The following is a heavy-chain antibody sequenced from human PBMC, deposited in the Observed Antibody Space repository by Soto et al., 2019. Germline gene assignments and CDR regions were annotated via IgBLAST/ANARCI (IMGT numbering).Heavy chain of an antibody. V-gene: IGHV3-21*01. CDR3: ARDLHDILTGYSVYYYYYGMDV. D-gene: IGHD3-9*01. J-gene: IGHJ6*02. CDR1: GFTFSSYS. Sequence: GGSLRLSCAASGFTFSSYSMNWVRQAPGKGLEWVSSISSSSSYIYYADSVKGRFTISRDNAKNSLYLQMNSLRAEDTAVYYCARDLHDILTGYSVYYYYYGMDVWGQGTTVTVSS. CDR2: ISSSSSYI.